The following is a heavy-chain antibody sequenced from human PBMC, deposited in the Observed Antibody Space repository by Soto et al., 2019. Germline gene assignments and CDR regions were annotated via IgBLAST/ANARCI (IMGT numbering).Heavy chain of an antibody. V-gene: IGHV4-30-2*01. J-gene: IGHJ5*02. Sequence: QLQLQESGSGLVKPSQTLSLTCAVSDASMSSGVYSWSWIRQPPGKGLEWIGYMYDTGSTYYNPSVKPRVTISADMSKNHLSLNLTSVTAADTAVYYCARDRGTGSFYPTWGQGILVTVSS. CDR2: MYDTGST. CDR1: DASMSSGVYS. CDR3: ARDRGTGSFYPT. D-gene: IGHD3-10*01.